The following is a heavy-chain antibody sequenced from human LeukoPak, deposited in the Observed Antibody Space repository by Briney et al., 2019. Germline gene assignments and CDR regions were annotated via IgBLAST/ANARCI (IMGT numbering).Heavy chain of an antibody. CDR1: GFTFSSYS. D-gene: IGHD1-1*01. Sequence: GGSLRLSCAASGFTFSSYSMNWVRQAPGKGLEWVSAISGSGGSTYYADSVKGRFTISRDNSKNTLYLQMNSLRAEDTAVYYCAKGQGYNWNVLVYWGQGTLVTVSS. V-gene: IGHV3-23*01. J-gene: IGHJ4*02. CDR3: AKGQGYNWNVLVY. CDR2: ISGSGGST.